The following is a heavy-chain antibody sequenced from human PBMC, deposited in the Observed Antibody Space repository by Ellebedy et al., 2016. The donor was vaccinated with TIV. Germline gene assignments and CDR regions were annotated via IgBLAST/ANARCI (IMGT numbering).Heavy chain of an antibody. V-gene: IGHV3-66*01. J-gene: IGHJ3*02. CDR1: GFTVSSNY. CDR2: IYSGGST. D-gene: IGHD4-11*01. Sequence: PGGSLRLSCAASGFTVSSNYMSWVRQAPGKGLEWVSVIYSGGSTYYADSVKGRFTISRDNSKNTLYLQMNSLRAEDTAVYYCAREATSNCFGMWGQGTMVTASS. CDR3: AREATSNCFGM.